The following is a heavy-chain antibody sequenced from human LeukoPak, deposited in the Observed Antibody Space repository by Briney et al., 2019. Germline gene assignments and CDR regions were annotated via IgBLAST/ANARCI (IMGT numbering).Heavy chain of an antibody. Sequence: ASVKVSCKASGYTFTRYDINWVRQATGQGLEWMGWMNPNSGNTGYAQKFQGIVTITRNTSISTAYMELSSLRSEDTAVYYCARVGHYYYYMDVWGKGTTVTVSS. J-gene: IGHJ6*03. CDR1: GYTFTRYD. CDR3: ARVGHYYYYMDV. CDR2: MNPNSGNT. V-gene: IGHV1-8*03.